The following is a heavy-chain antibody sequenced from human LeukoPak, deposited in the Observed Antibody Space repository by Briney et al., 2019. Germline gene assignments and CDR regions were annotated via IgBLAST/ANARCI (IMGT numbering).Heavy chain of an antibody. CDR2: IYYSGST. D-gene: IGHD2-2*01. CDR1: GDSISGFY. CDR3: ARGRTSFNPDY. Sequence: SETLSLTCTVSGDSISGFYWSWIRQPPGKGLEWIGYIYYSGSTNYNPSLKSRVTMSIDTSKSQFSLKLSSVTAADTAVYYCARGRTSFNPDYWGQGTLVTVSS. V-gene: IGHV4-59*01. J-gene: IGHJ4*02.